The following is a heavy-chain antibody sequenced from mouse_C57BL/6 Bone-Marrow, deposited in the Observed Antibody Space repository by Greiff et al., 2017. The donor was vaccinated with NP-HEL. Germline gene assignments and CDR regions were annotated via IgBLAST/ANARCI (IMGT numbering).Heavy chain of an antibody. CDR1: GFSFNTYA. CDR3: VRQRRDPSYWYFDV. Sequence: EVMLVESGGGLVQPKGSLKLSCAASGFSFNTYAMNWVRQAPGKGLEWVARIRSKSNNYATYYADSVKDRFTISRDDSESMLYLQMNNLKTEDTAMYYCVRQRRDPSYWYFDVWGTGTTVTVSS. CDR2: IRSKSNNYAT. J-gene: IGHJ1*03. D-gene: IGHD6-1*01. V-gene: IGHV10-1*01.